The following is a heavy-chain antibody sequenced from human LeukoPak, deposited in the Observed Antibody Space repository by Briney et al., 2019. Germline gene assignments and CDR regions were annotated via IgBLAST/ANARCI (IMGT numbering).Heavy chain of an antibody. CDR3: ARGASSSWYKVYYYYMDV. J-gene: IGHJ6*03. CDR1: GYTFTGYY. CDR2: INPNSGGT. V-gene: IGHV1-2*02. D-gene: IGHD6-13*01. Sequence: ASVKVSCKASGYTFTGYYMHWVRQAPGQGLEWMGWINPNSGGTNYAQKFQGRVTMTRDTSISTAYMELSRLRSDDTAVYYCARGASSSWYKVYYYYMDVWGKGTTVTVSS.